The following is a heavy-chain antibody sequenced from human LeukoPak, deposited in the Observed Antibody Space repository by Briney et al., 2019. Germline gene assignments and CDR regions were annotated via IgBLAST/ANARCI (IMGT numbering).Heavy chain of an antibody. D-gene: IGHD7-27*01. V-gene: IGHV1-69*01. J-gene: IGHJ4*02. CDR3: ARGFSGPNWGKRYYDH. CDR1: GGALSGYA. Sequence: SVKVSCKASGGALSGYAVTWVRLAPGPGLEWVGGIILIFGSTNYARKFEGRLTITADESTNTVYMELSSLRSEDTAVYFCARGFSGPNWGKRYYDHWGRGTLVSVS. CDR2: IILIFGST.